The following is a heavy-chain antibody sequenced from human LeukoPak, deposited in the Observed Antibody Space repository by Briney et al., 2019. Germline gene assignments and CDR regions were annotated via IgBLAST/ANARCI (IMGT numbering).Heavy chain of an antibody. Sequence: PGGSLRLSCAAFGFTFSSYGMSWVRQAPGKGLEWVSAIGGRDGSTYYADSVKGRFTISRDNSKNTLYAQMNSLRAEDTAVYYCAKGHYYGSGSLDYWGQGTLVTVSS. CDR2: IGGRDGST. D-gene: IGHD3-10*01. CDR1: GFTFSSYG. J-gene: IGHJ4*02. CDR3: AKGHYYGSGSLDY. V-gene: IGHV3-23*01.